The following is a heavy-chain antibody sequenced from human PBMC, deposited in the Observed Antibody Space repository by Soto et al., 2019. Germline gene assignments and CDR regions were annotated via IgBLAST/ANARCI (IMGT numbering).Heavy chain of an antibody. CDR2: IIPVFGTP. Sequence: QMQVVQAGAELKKPGSSVKVSCKASRGSFSSYGIVWVRQAPGPGLEWMGRIIPVFGTPNYAQRFQGRVTLSVDSSKNTASMELSGLRSEDTSFYYCPTAGSRAINRGVYGICAQGTMVIVSS. CDR1: RGSFSSYG. V-gene: IGHV1-69*18. D-gene: IGHD3-10*01. CDR3: PTAGSRAINRGVYGI. J-gene: IGHJ3*02.